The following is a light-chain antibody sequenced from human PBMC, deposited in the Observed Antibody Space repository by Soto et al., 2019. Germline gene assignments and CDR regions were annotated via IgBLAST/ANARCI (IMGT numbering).Light chain of an antibody. CDR2: GAS. Sequence: PGERVTLSCRASQSVSSSYLAWYQQKPGQAPRLLIYGASSRATGIPDRFSGSGSGTDFTLTISRLEPEDFAVYYCQQYGSSLITFGQGTRLEIK. V-gene: IGKV3-20*01. CDR1: QSVSSSY. J-gene: IGKJ5*01. CDR3: QQYGSSLIT.